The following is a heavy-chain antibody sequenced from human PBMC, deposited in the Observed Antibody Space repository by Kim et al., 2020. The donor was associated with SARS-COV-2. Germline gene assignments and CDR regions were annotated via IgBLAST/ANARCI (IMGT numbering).Heavy chain of an antibody. J-gene: IGHJ6*02. Sequence: SETLSLTCTVSGGSISSYYWSWIRQPPGKGLEWIGYIYYSGSTNYNPSLKSRVTISVDTSKNQFSLKLSSVTAADTAVYYCARGGDSNYDYYYYGMDVWGQGTTVTVSS. CDR2: IYYSGST. D-gene: IGHD4-4*01. V-gene: IGHV4-59*01. CDR1: GGSISSYY. CDR3: ARGGDSNYDYYYYGMDV.